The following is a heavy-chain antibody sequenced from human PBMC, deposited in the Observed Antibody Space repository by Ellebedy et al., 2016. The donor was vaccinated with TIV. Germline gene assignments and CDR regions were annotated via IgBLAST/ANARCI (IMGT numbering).Heavy chain of an antibody. Sequence: MPSETLSLTCNVSGGSIINSSYFRVWIRQPPGKGLEWIGSIYYSGSTYYNPSLKSRVTISVDTSKDQFSLKMSSVTAADTAIYYCARGYYNSGKYFSPGEWGQGTLVTVSS. V-gene: IGHV4-39*07. J-gene: IGHJ4*01. CDR2: IYYSGST. CDR1: GGSIINSSYF. CDR3: ARGYYNSGKYFSPGE. D-gene: IGHD3-10*01.